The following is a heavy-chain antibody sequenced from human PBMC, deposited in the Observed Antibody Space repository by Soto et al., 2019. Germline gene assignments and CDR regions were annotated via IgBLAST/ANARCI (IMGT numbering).Heavy chain of an antibody. CDR2: MSHIGSV. D-gene: IGHD6-19*01. CDR3: ARSLGWYAIDY. Sequence: QVLLQESGPGLVQPSGTLSLSCVVSGVSIGSNYYWGWVRQSPGKGLEWLGDMSHIGSVNYNPSLQRRVTISMDKSQNQCSLKLKSVTAEDTAVYYWARSLGWYAIDYWGQGTRIIVSS. V-gene: IGHV4-4*02. CDR1: GVSIGSNYY. J-gene: IGHJ4*02.